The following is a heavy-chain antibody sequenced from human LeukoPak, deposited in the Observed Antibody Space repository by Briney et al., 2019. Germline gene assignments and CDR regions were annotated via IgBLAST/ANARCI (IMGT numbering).Heavy chain of an antibody. Sequence: SETLSLTCTVSGGSISSYYWSWIRQPPGKGLEWIGYIHYSGSTNYNPSLKSRVTISVDTSKNQFSLKLTSVTAADTAVYYCARKGEHYYDSGKLWPAWFDPWGQGTLVTVSS. J-gene: IGHJ5*02. D-gene: IGHD3-10*01. CDR2: IHYSGST. CDR1: GGSISSYY. V-gene: IGHV4-59*01. CDR3: ARKGEHYYDSGKLWPAWFDP.